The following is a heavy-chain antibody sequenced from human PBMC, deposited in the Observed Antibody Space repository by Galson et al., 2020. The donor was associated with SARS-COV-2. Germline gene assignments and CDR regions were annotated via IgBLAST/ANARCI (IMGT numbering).Heavy chain of an antibody. V-gene: IGHV4-61*02. CDR1: GGSISSGSYY. CDR3: ARDLYGGFSSSWSGGWFDP. D-gene: IGHD6-13*01. Sequence: SETLSLTCTVSGGSISSGSYYWSWIRQPAGKGLEWIGRIYTRGSNNYNPSLKSRVTISVDTCKNQFSLRLSSVTAADTAVYYCARDLYGGFSSSWSGGWFDPWGQGTLVTVSS. CDR2: IYTRGSN. J-gene: IGHJ5*02.